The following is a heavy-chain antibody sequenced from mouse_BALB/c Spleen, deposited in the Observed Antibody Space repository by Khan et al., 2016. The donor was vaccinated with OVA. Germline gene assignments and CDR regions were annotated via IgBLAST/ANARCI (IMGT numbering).Heavy chain of an antibody. D-gene: IGHD1-1*01. Sequence: EVQLQESGPGLVKPSQSLSLTCTVNGYSITSNYAWNWIRQFPGNKLEWMGYIRYSGSTNYNPSLKSRLSITRDTSKNQFFLLLHSVTTEDSATYYCARRNYYGYALDYWGQGTSVTVSS. V-gene: IGHV3-2*02. J-gene: IGHJ4*01. CDR2: IRYSGST. CDR1: GYSITSNYA. CDR3: ARRNYYGYALDY.